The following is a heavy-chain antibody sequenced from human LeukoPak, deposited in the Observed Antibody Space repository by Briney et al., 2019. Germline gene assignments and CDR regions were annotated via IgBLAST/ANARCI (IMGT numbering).Heavy chain of an antibody. CDR3: ARAKWELGY. J-gene: IGHJ4*02. V-gene: IGHV3-7*04. D-gene: IGHD1-26*01. CDR2: IRQDGSEK. CDR1: GLTFSSYW. Sequence: GGSLRLSCAASGLTFSSYWMSWVRQAPGKGLEWVANIRQDGSEKYYVDSVKGRFTISRDNAKNSLYLQMNSLRAEDTAVYYCARAKWELGYWGQGTLVTVSS.